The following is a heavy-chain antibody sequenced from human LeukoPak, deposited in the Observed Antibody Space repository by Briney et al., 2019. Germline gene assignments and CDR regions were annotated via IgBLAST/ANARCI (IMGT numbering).Heavy chain of an antibody. D-gene: IGHD2/OR15-2a*01. CDR2: ISSILTI. Sequence: GGSLRLSSAASGFPFSYDAMNWVRQAPGKGLEWVSQISSILTINYADSVKGPFTMSRDNPQNLLYLHMCSRKAGDTAVYFCARSGDLARNMTSIDAFDNWGRGTMVTVYS. CDR1: GFPFSYDA. J-gene: IGHJ3*02. V-gene: IGHV3-69-1*01. CDR3: ARSGDLARNMTSIDAFDN.